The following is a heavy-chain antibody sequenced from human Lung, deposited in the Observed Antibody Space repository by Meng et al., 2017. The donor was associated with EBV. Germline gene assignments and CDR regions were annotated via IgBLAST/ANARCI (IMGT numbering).Heavy chain of an antibody. CDR2: MYHSGST. J-gene: IGHJ4*02. CDR3: ARLYRGGWYL. D-gene: IGHD6-19*01. CDR1: GGSISSGGYC. V-gene: IGHV4-31*03. Sequence: QLRGAGQGVLKPAHVLPPPCPFFGGSISSGGYCWSWIRQHPGKGLEWIGYMYHSGSTYYNPSLKSRVTISVDTSKNQFSLKLSSVTAADTAGYYCARLYRGGWYLWGRGTLVTVSS.